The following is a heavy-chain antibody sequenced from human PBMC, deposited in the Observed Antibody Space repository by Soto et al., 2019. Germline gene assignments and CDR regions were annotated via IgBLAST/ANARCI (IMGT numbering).Heavy chain of an antibody. Sequence: QVQLQQWGAGLLKPSETLSLTCAVYGGSFSGYYWTWIRQPPGTGLEWIGEINHSGSTNYNPSLKSRVTISVDTSKNQFSLKLISVTAADTVVYYCARDKITGLFDYWGQGTLVTVSS. CDR2: INHSGST. D-gene: IGHD2-8*02. CDR1: GGSFSGYY. J-gene: IGHJ4*02. CDR3: ARDKITGLFDY. V-gene: IGHV4-34*01.